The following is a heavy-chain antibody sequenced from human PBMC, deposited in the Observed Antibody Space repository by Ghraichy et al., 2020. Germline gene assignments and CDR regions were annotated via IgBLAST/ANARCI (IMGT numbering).Heavy chain of an antibody. CDR3: ARDLRDYGGNPYYYYYGMDV. CDR2: IYYSGST. V-gene: IGHV4-59*01. D-gene: IGHD4-23*01. J-gene: IGHJ6*02. CDR1: GGSISSYY. Sequence: SETLSLTCTVSGGSISSYYWSWIRQPPGKGLEWIGYIYYSGSTNYNPSLKSRVTISVDTSKNQFSLKLSSVTAADTAVYYCARDLRDYGGNPYYYYYGMDVWGQGTTVTVSS.